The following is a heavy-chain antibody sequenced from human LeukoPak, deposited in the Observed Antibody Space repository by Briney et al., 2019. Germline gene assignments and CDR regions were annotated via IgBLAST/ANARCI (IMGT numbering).Heavy chain of an antibody. V-gene: IGHV1-2*02. J-gene: IGHJ4*02. D-gene: IGHD3-10*01. CDR1: GYTFTSYT. CDR2: INPNSGGT. Sequence: GASVKVSCKASGYTFTSYTMNWVRQAPGQGLEWMGWINPNSGGTNYAQKFQGRVTMTRDTSISTTYMELSRLRSDDTAVYYCVSGSLWFGELLGFDYWGQGTLVTVSS. CDR3: VSGSLWFGELLGFDY.